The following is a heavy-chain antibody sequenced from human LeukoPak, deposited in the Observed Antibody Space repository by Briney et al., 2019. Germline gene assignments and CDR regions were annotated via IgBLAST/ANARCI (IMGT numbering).Heavy chain of an antibody. J-gene: IGHJ4*02. CDR2: IYSSGST. D-gene: IGHD6-19*01. CDR3: ASSVISAGRYFDY. Sequence: PSQTLSLTCTVSRGSFSSGSYYWSWIRQPAGKGLEWIGSIYSSGSTNYNPSLKSRVTISLDTSKNQFSLNLSSVTAADTAVYYCASSVISAGRYFDYWGQGTLVTVSS. V-gene: IGHV4-61*02. CDR1: RGSFSSGSYY.